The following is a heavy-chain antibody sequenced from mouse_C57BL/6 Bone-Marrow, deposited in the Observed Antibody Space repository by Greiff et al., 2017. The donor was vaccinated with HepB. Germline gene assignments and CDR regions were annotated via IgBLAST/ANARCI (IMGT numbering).Heavy chain of an antibody. CDR2: INPNNGGT. CDR3: AHYYYGSSPCFDV. V-gene: IGHV1-26*01. D-gene: IGHD1-1*01. J-gene: IGHJ1*03. CDR1: GYTFTDYY. Sequence: EVQLQQSGPELVKPGASVKISCKASGYTFTDYYMNWVKQSHGKSLEWIGDINPNNGGTSYNQKFKGKATLTVDKSSSTAYMELRSLTSEDSAVYYCAHYYYGSSPCFDVWGTGTTVTVSS.